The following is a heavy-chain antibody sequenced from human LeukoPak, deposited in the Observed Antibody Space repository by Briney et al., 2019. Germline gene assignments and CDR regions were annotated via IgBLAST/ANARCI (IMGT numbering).Heavy chain of an antibody. CDR3: ARGGIRFLEWLLRFAP. J-gene: IGHJ5*02. V-gene: IGHV6-1*01. Sequence: SQTLTLTCAISGDSVSSNSAAWNWIRQSPSRGLEWLGRTYYRSKWYNDYAVSVRSRITINPDTSKNQFSLQLNSVTPEDTAVYYCARGGIRFLEWLLRFAPWGQGTLVTVSS. CDR2: TYYRSKWYN. D-gene: IGHD3-3*01. CDR1: GDSVSSNSAA.